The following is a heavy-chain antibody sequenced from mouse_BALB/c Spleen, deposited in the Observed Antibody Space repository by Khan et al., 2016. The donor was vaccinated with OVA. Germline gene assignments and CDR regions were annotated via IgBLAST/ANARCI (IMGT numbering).Heavy chain of an antibody. V-gene: IGHV3-2*02. CDR1: GYSITSDFA. CDR3: ARSLYYSDSYARDY. J-gene: IGHJ4*01. Sequence: EVELVESGPGLVKPSQSLSLTCTVTGYSITSDFAWNWIRQFPGNKLEWMGYISSTGSTSYSPSLKSRISITRDTSKNQFFLHLNTVTTEDTATYYCARSLYYSDSYARDYWGQGTSVTVAS. CDR2: ISSTGST. D-gene: IGHD2-13*01.